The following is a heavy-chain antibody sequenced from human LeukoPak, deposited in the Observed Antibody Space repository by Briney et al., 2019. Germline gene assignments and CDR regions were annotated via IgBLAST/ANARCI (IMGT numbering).Heavy chain of an antibody. CDR3: ARDYYGDYEEGNWFDP. J-gene: IGHJ5*02. CDR2: IYYSGST. CDR1: GGSISSSSYY. V-gene: IGHV4-39*07. Sequence: SETLSLTCTVSGGSISSSSYYWGWIRQPPGKGLEWIGSIYYSGSTYYNPSLKSRVTISVDTSKNQFSLKLSSVTAADTAVYYCARDYYGDYEEGNWFDPWGQGTLVTVSS. D-gene: IGHD4-17*01.